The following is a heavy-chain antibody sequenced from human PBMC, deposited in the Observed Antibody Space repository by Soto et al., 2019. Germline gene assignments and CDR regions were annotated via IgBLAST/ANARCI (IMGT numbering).Heavy chain of an antibody. CDR2: IMPVFATP. V-gene: IGHV1-69*12. CDR1: GGTFSTSA. CDR3: ARDKDRQQLGGNYYYILGV. D-gene: IGHD3-3*02. J-gene: IGHJ6*02. Sequence: QVQLMQSGAAVKKPGSSVKVSCKASGGTFSTSAISWVRQAPGEGLEWVGGIMPVFATPDYAQKFQGRVTISADESTTTAYLELTSLTTDDTAVYYCARDKDRQQLGGNYYYILGVWGQGTAITVSS.